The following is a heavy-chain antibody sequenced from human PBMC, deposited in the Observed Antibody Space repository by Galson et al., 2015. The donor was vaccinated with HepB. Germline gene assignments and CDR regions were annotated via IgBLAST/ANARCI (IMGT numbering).Heavy chain of an antibody. J-gene: IGHJ4*02. CDR1: GFTFSRYA. Sequence: SLRLSCAASGFTFSRYAMSWVRQAPGKGLEWVSRVSDSGDTTYYTDSVKGRFTISRDNSKNTLYLQMNGLRAEDTAVYLCARGWGSRRYFLYWGQGTLVAVSS. D-gene: IGHD6-13*01. CDR3: ARGWGSRRYFLY. V-gene: IGHV3-23*01. CDR2: VSDSGDTT.